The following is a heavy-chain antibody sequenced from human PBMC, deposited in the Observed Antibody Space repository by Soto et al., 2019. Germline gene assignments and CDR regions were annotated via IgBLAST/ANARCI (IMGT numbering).Heavy chain of an antibody. J-gene: IGHJ6*02. CDR1: GFTFSSYE. V-gene: IGHV3-48*03. Sequence: EVQLVESGGGLVQPGGSLRLSCAASGFTFSSYEMNWVRQAPGKVVEWVSYISSSGSTIYYADSVKGRFTISRDNAKNSLYLQMNSLRAEDTAVYYCARVRGSFYGMDVWGQGTTVTVSS. CDR3: ARVRGSFYGMDV. CDR2: ISSSGSTI. D-gene: IGHD3-10*01.